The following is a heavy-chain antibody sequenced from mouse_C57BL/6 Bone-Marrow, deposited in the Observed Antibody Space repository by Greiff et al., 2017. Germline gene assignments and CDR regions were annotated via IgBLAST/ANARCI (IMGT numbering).Heavy chain of an antibody. V-gene: IGHV5-2*01. J-gene: IGHJ2*01. CDR1: EYEFLSHD. CDR2: INSDGGST. Sequence: EVKLEESEGGLVQPGESLKLSCESNEYEFLSHDMSWVRKTPERRLELVAAINSDGGSTYYPDTMERRFIISRDNTEKTLYRQMRSLRSEDTAAYYGARHGNYGSKDYWGQGTTLTVSS. D-gene: IGHD2-1*01. CDR3: ARHGNYGSKDY.